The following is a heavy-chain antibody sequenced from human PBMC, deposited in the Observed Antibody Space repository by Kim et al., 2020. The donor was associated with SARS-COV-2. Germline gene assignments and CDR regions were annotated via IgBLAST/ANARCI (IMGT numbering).Heavy chain of an antibody. D-gene: IGHD6-19*01. V-gene: IGHV3-9*01. Sequence: DSVKGRFTISRDNAKNSLYLQMNSLRAEDTALYYCAKESSGWYGMDYFDYWGQGTLVTVSS. CDR3: AKESSGWYGMDYFDY. J-gene: IGHJ4*02.